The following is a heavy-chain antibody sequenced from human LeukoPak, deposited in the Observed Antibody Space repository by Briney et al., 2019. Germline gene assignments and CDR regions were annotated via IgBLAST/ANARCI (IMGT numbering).Heavy chain of an antibody. J-gene: IGHJ5*02. Sequence: GRSLRLSCAASGFTFSSYAMHWVRQAPGKGLEWVAVISYDGSNKYYADSVKSRFTISRDNSKNTLYLQMNSLRAEDTAVYYCARGLVTALADWFDPWGQGTLVTVSS. CDR3: ARGLVTALADWFDP. CDR1: GFTFSSYA. D-gene: IGHD2-21*02. CDR2: ISYDGSNK. V-gene: IGHV3-30-3*01.